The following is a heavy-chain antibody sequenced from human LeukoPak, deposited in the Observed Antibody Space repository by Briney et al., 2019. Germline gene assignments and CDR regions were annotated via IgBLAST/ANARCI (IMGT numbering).Heavy chain of an antibody. J-gene: IGHJ3*02. CDR1: GFTFSSYA. V-gene: IGHV3-23*01. CDR2: ISGSGGST. D-gene: IGHD4-23*01. Sequence: GGSLRLSCAASGFTFSSYAMSWVRQAPGKGLEWVSAISGSGGSTYYADSVKGRFTISRDNSKNTLYLQMNSLRAEGTAVYYCAKAYYGGNFNDAFDIWGQGTMVTVSS. CDR3: AKAYYGGNFNDAFDI.